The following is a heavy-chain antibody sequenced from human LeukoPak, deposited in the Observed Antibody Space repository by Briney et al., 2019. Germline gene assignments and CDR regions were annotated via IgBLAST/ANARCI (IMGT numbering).Heavy chain of an antibody. CDR3: ATAGSYPYYFDY. D-gene: IGHD1-26*01. CDR1: GFTFSSYA. CDR2: ISGSGGST. V-gene: IGHV3-23*01. Sequence: GGSLRLSCAASGFTFSSYATSWVRQAPGKGLEWVSAISGSGGSTYYADSVKGRFTISRDNSKNTLYLQMNSLRAEDTAVYYCATAGSYPYYFDYWGQGTLVTVSS. J-gene: IGHJ4*02.